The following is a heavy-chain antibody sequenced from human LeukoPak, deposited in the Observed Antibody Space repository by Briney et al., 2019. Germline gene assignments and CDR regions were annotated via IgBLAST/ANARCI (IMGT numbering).Heavy chain of an antibody. CDR1: GFTFSSYA. CDR2: ISYDGSNK. D-gene: IGHD3-22*01. CDR3: AKDPYYYDSSGYYNY. Sequence: GGSLRLSCAASGFTFSSYAMHWVRQAPGKGLEWVAVISYDGSNKYYADSVKGRFTISRDNSKNTLYLQMNSLRAEDTAVYYCAKDPYYYDSSGYYNYWGQGTLVTVSS. J-gene: IGHJ4*02. V-gene: IGHV3-30-3*01.